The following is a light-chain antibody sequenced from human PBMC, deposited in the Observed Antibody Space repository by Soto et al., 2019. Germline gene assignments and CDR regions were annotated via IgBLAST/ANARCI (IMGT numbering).Light chain of an antibody. CDR2: EGT. V-gene: IGLV2-23*01. CDR3: CSYAGSSTLV. CDR1: FSNVGGYNL. J-gene: IGLJ2*01. Sequence: QSALTQPASLSGSTGQSITISCTGTFSNVGGYNLVSWYQQHPDKAPKLLIYEGTKRPSGVSNRLSGSKSGNTASLTISGLQAEDEADYYCCSYAGSSTLVFGGGTKLTVL.